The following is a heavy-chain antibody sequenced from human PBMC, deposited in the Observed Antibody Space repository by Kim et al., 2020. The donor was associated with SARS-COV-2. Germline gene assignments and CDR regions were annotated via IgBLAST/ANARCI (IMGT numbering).Heavy chain of an antibody. Sequence: YADYVKGRFTICRDNAENSRYLQMNSLRDEDTAVYYCARGREWLGNYFDYWGQGTLVTVSS. CDR3: ARGREWLGNYFDY. D-gene: IGHD6-19*01. J-gene: IGHJ4*02. V-gene: IGHV3-48*02.